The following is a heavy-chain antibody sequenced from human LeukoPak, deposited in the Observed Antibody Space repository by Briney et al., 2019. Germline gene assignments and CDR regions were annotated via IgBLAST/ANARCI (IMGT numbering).Heavy chain of an antibody. CDR3: LGKAREGYCSGGSCYPRYYYYHMDV. V-gene: IGHV4-34*01. Sequence: SETLSLXCAVYGGSFSGYYWSWLRQPPGKGLEWIGEINHSGSTNYNPSLKSRVTISVDTSKNQFSLKPSSVTAADTAVYYCLGKAREGYCSGGSCYPRYYYYHMDVWGKGTTVTVSS. D-gene: IGHD2-15*01. J-gene: IGHJ6*03. CDR2: INHSGST. CDR1: GGSFSGYY.